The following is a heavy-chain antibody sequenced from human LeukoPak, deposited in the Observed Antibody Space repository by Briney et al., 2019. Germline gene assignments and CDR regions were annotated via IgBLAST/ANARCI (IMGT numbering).Heavy chain of an antibody. CDR2: IRYDGSNK. J-gene: IGHJ4*02. D-gene: IGHD2-15*01. CDR3: AKQVMGVADPYCFDY. CDR1: GFTFSSYG. Sequence: GGSLRLSCAASGFTFSSYGMHWVRQAPGKGLEWVAFIRYDGSNKYYADSVKGRFTISRDNSKNTLYLQMNSLRAEDTAVYYCAKQVMGVADPYCFDYWGQGTLVTVSS. V-gene: IGHV3-30*02.